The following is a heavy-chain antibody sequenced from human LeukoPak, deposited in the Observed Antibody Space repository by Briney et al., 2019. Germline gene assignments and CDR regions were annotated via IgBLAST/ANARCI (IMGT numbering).Heavy chain of an antibody. Sequence: SETLSLTCTVSSYSISSGYYWGWIRQPPGKGLEWLGDIYHSGSTYYNPSLKSRVTILVDTSKNQFSLKLSSVTAADTAVYYCARDQYYYGSGYYAFDIWGQGTMVTVSS. CDR3: ARDQYYYGSGYYAFDI. V-gene: IGHV4-38-2*02. CDR2: IYHSGST. J-gene: IGHJ3*02. CDR1: SYSISSGYY. D-gene: IGHD3-10*01.